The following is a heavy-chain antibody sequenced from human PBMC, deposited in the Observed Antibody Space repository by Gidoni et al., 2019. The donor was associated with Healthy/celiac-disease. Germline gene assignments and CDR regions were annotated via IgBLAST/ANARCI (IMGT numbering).Heavy chain of an antibody. Sequence: EVQLVESGGGLVKPGGSLSLSCAASGFPFSSYSRNWVRQAPGKGLEWVSSISSSSSYIYYADSVKGRFTISRDNAKNSLYLQMNSLRAEDTAVYYCARDPYGEYYVDYWGQGTLVTVSS. V-gene: IGHV3-21*01. CDR1: GFPFSSYS. CDR3: ARDPYGEYYVDY. J-gene: IGHJ4*02. D-gene: IGHD4-17*01. CDR2: ISSSSSYI.